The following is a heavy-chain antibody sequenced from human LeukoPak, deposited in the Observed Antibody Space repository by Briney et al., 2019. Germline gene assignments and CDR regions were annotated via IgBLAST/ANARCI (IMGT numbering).Heavy chain of an antibody. CDR2: INSSGSTT. D-gene: IGHD7-27*01. CDR3: ARDNWGIDY. V-gene: IGHV3-74*01. CDR1: GFTFSSYG. J-gene: IGHJ4*02. Sequence: GGSLRLSCAASGFTFSSYGMNWVRQAPGKGLEWVSHINSSGSTTYYADSVKGRLTISRDNAKNTLYLQMNSLRAEDTAVYYCARDNWGIDYWGQGTLVTVSS.